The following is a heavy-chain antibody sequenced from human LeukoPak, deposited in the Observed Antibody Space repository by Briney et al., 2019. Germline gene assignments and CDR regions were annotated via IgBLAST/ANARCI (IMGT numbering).Heavy chain of an antibody. J-gene: IGHJ4*02. CDR3: AKGVTPYGSGSYDY. CDR1: GFTFSSYA. D-gene: IGHD3-10*01. Sequence: PGGSLRLSCAASGFTFSSYAMSWVRQAPGKGLEWVSAISGSGGSTYYADSVKGRFTISRDNSKNTLYLQMNSLRAEDTAVYYCAKGVTPYGSGSYDYWGQGTLVTVSS. CDR2: ISGSGGST. V-gene: IGHV3-23*01.